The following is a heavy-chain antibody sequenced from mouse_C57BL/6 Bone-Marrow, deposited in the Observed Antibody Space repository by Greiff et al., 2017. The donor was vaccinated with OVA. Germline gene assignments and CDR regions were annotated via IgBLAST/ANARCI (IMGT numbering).Heavy chain of an antibody. CDR2: INYDGSST. CDR1: GFSFRDYY. D-gene: IGHD1-1*01. J-gene: IGHJ1*03. Sequence: DVKLVESEPGLVQPGSSMKLSCTASGFSFRDYYMPWVRQVPEKGLEWVANINYDGSSTYYLDSVKSRFIISIDKAQNIIYLQICSLKSEDTSTFYCANGLDCSSFSWSSGGWGTGATVTIS. CDR3: ANGLDCSSFSWSSGG. V-gene: IGHV5-16*01.